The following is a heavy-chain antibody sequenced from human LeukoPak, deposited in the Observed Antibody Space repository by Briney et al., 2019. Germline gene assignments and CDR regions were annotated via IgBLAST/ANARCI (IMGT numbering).Heavy chain of an antibody. CDR1: GGSISSHY. CDR3: ARDLDY. CDR2: IYYSGST. J-gene: IGHJ4*02. Sequence: SENLSLTCTVSGGSISSHYWGWIRQPPGKGLEWIGYIYYSGSTNYNPSLKSRVTISVDTSKNQFSLKLSSVTAADTAVYYCARDLDYWGQGTLVTVSS. V-gene: IGHV4-59*11.